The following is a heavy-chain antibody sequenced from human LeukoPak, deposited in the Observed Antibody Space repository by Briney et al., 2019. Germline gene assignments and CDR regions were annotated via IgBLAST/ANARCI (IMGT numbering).Heavy chain of an antibody. Sequence: SETPSLTCTVSGGSITISNHYWGWIRQPPGKGLEWIASIYYSGSSYYNPSLKSRVTISVDTSKNQFSLKLSSVTAADTAVYYCARQAPNTVDYWGQGTLVTVSS. CDR1: GGSITISNHY. D-gene: IGHD4/OR15-4a*01. CDR3: ARQAPNTVDY. CDR2: IYYSGSS. J-gene: IGHJ4*02. V-gene: IGHV4-39*01.